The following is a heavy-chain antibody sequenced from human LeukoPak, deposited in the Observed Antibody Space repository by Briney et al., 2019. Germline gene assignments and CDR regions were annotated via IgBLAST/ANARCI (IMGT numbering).Heavy chain of an antibody. J-gene: IGHJ5*02. Sequence: GGSLRLSCAASGFTFSSYAMSWVRQAPGKGLEWVSAISGSGGSTYYADSVKGRFTISRDNSKNTLYLQMNSLRAEDTAVYYCAVYSGYVGWFDPWGQGTLVTVSS. V-gene: IGHV3-23*01. CDR3: AVYSGYVGWFDP. CDR2: ISGSGGST. D-gene: IGHD5-12*01. CDR1: GFTFSSYA.